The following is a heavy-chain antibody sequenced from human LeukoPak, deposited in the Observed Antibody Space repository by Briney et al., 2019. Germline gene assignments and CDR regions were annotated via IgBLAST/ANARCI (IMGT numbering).Heavy chain of an antibody. CDR2: ISYDGSNK. V-gene: IGHV3-30-3*01. CDR1: GFTFSIYA. CDR3: ARGQYYYDTSGYYADY. J-gene: IGHJ4*02. D-gene: IGHD3-22*01. Sequence: GGSLRLSCAGSGFTFSIYAMHWVRQAPGKGLEWVAVISYDGSNKYYADPVKGRFTISRDNSKNTLHLQVNSLRAEDTAVYYCARGQYYYDTSGYYADYWGQGTLVTVSS.